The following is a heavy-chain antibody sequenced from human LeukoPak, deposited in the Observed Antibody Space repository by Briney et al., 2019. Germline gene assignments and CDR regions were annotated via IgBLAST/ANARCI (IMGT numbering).Heavy chain of an antibody. CDR3: ARDYGDLAGFDY. Sequence: SETLSLTCTVSGGSISSYYWSWIRQPPGKGLEWIGYIYYSGSTNYNPSLKSRVTISVDTSKNQFSLKLSSVTAADTAVYYCARDYGDLAGFDYWGQGTQVTVSS. V-gene: IGHV4-59*01. J-gene: IGHJ4*02. D-gene: IGHD4-17*01. CDR1: GGSISSYY. CDR2: IYYSGST.